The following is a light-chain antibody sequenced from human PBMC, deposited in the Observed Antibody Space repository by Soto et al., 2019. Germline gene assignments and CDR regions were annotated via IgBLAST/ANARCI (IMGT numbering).Light chain of an antibody. CDR2: GAS. V-gene: IGKV3-15*01. CDR3: QHYNSYSEA. Sequence: EIVLTQSPATLSVSPGERATLSCMASQSVSINLAWYQQKPGQVPRLLIYGASTRANGIPARFSSSGSGTEFTLTISSLQPDDFATYYCQHYNSYSEAFGQGTKVDIK. CDR1: QSVSIN. J-gene: IGKJ1*01.